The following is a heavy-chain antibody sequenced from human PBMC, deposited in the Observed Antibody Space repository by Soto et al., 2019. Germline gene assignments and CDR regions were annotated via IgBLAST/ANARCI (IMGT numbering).Heavy chain of an antibody. D-gene: IGHD3-10*01. CDR2: INHSGST. V-gene: IGHV4-34*01. J-gene: IGHJ5*02. CDR1: GGSFSGYY. CDR3: ARVAVVGGSGSYYSDWFDP. Sequence: TLSLTCAVYGGSFSGYYWSWIRQPPGKGLEWIGEINHSGSTNYNPSLKSRVTISVDTSKNQFSLKLGSVTAADTAVYYCARVAVVGGSGSYYSDWFDPWGQGPLVTGSS.